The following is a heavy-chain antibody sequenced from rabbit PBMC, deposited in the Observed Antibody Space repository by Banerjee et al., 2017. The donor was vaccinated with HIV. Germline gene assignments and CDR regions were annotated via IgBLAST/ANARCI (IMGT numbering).Heavy chain of an antibody. J-gene: IGHJ6*01. CDR1: GFSFSNGYV. Sequence: QSLEESGGDLVKPEGSLTLTRTASGFSFSNGYVMCWVRQAPGKGLEWIACINTITGDTVYATWAKGRFTISKTSSTTVTLQMTSLTAADTATYFCMRYGTGWGDNLWGPGTLVTVS. CDR3: MRYGTGWGDNL. V-gene: IGHV1S40*01. D-gene: IGHD4-1*01. CDR2: INTITGDT.